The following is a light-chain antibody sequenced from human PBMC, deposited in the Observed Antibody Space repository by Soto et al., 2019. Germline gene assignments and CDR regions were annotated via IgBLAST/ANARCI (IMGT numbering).Light chain of an antibody. CDR1: QDISTY. V-gene: IGKV1-27*01. CDR3: QKYDKAPLT. J-gene: IGKJ4*01. Sequence: DIQMTQAPSSLSASVGDRVTITCRARQDISTYLAWYQQKPGKVPKLLISAAYTLQSGVPPRFSGSGSGTDFTRPLSSLQPEDVATYCCQKYDKAPLTFGGGTKVEI. CDR2: AAY.